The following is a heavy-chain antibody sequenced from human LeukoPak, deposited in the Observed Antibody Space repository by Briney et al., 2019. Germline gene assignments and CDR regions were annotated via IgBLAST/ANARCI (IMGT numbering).Heavy chain of an antibody. CDR1: GGTFSSYA. CDR2: IIPIFGTA. CDR3: ARDHYDYVWGSYRYNNYYYYYGMDV. D-gene: IGHD3-16*02. Sequence: GASVKVSCKASGGTFSSYAISWVRQAPGQGLEWMGGIIPIFGTANYAQKFQGRVTITADESTSTAYMELSSLRSEDTAVYYCARDHYDYVWGSYRYNNYYYYYGMDVWGQGTTVTVSS. J-gene: IGHJ6*02. V-gene: IGHV1-69*13.